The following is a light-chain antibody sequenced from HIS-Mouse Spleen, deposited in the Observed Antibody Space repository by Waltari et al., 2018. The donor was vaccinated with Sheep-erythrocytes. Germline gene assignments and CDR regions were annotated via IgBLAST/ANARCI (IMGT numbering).Light chain of an antibody. V-gene: IGLV1-44*01. J-gene: IGLJ1*01. CDR1: SSNIGSNT. Sequence: QSVLTQPPSASGTPGQRVTLSCSGSSSNIGSNTVTWYQQLPGTAPKLLIYSNKQRPSGVPDRFSGSKSGTSASLAISGLQSEDEADYYCAAWDDSLNGYVFGTGTKVTVL. CDR3: AAWDDSLNGYV. CDR2: SNK.